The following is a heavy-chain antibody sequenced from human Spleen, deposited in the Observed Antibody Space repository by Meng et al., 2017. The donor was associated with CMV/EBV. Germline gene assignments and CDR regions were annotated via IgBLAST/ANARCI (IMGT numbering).Heavy chain of an antibody. V-gene: IGHV4-31*03. Sequence: CTVSGGSISSGGYYWSWILQHPGKGLEWIGYIYYSGSTYYNPSLKSRVTISVDTSKNQFSLKLSSVTAADTAVYYCARERQLGRWFDPWGQGTLVTVSS. CDR2: IYYSGST. J-gene: IGHJ5*02. CDR1: GGSISSGGYY. D-gene: IGHD6-6*01. CDR3: ARERQLGRWFDP.